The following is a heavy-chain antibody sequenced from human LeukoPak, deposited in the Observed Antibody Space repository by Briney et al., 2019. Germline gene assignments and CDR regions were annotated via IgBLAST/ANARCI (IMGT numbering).Heavy chain of an antibody. J-gene: IGHJ4*02. Sequence: GGSLRLSCAASGFTFNSYAVNWVRQAPGRGLEWVSFISGISLSIYYADSVKGRFTISRDNSKNTLYLQMSSLRAEDTAAYYCAKTYDSGSYDFDYWGQGTRVTVSS. CDR2: ISGISLSI. CDR1: GFTFNSYA. D-gene: IGHD5-12*01. V-gene: IGHV3-23*01. CDR3: AKTYDSGSYDFDY.